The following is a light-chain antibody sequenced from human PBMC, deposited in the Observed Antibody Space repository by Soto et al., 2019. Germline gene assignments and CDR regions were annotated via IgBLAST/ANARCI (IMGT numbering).Light chain of an antibody. Sequence: PGESATLSCRASQTVSITYLTWYQQKPGQTPRLLIYGASTRATGVPPRFSGSRSGTEFTLTISSLQSEDFAVYYCQQYYNWPPYTFGQGTMVDI. J-gene: IGKJ2*01. CDR3: QQYYNWPPYT. CDR2: GAS. V-gene: IGKV3-15*01. CDR1: QTVSITY.